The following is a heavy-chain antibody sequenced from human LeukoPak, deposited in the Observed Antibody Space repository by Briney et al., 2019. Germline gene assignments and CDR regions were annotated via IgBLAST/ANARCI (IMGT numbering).Heavy chain of an antibody. V-gene: IGHV4-34*01. D-gene: IGHD3-16*01. CDR2: INHSGIT. J-gene: IGHJ3*02. Sequence: PSETLSLTCGISGGSLSAYYWNWIRQPPGKGLEWSGEINHSGITDHNPSLKSRVTISLDTSKNQFSLKQSSVTAADTAVYYCARGSPTGLGDHDAFDIWGQGTMVTVSS. CDR3: ARGSPTGLGDHDAFDI. CDR1: GGSLSAYY.